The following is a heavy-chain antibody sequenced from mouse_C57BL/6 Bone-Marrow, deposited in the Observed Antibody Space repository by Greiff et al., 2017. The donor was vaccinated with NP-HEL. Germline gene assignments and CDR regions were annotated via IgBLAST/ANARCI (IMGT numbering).Heavy chain of an antibody. D-gene: IGHD1-1*01. V-gene: IGHV6-3*01. CDR3: TEFITTVVATNAMDY. CDR1: GFTFSNYW. J-gene: IGHJ4*01. CDR2: IRLKSDNYAT. Sequence: EVKLEESGGGLVQPGGSMKLSCVASGFTFSNYWMNWVRQSPEKGLEWVAQIRLKSDNYATHYAESVKGRFSISRDDSKSSVYLQMNNLRAEDTGIYYCTEFITTVVATNAMDYWGQGTSVTVSS.